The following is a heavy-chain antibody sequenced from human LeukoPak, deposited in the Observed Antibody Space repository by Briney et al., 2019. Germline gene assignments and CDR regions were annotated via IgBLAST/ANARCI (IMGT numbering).Heavy chain of an antibody. CDR2: ISSSSSYI. CDR3: ARDSGNYGRITMIVDY. Sequence: GGSLRLSCAASGFTFSSYSMNWVRQAPGEGLEWVSSISSSSSYIYYADSVKGRFTISRDNAKNSLYLQMNSLRAEDTAVYYCARDSGNYGRITMIVDYWGQGTLVTVSS. CDR1: GFTFSSYS. J-gene: IGHJ4*02. D-gene: IGHD3-22*01. V-gene: IGHV3-21*01.